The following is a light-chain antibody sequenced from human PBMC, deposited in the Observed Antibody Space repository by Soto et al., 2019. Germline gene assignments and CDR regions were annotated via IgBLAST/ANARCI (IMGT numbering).Light chain of an antibody. Sequence: EIVLTQSPATLSLSPGERATLSCRASQSVATYLAWYHQKPGQAPRLLIYDASNRATGIPARFSGSGSGTDFTLTISSLEPEDFAVYYCQQRSSWPLTFGGGTKVDIK. J-gene: IGKJ4*01. CDR3: QQRSSWPLT. V-gene: IGKV3-11*01. CDR2: DAS. CDR1: QSVATY.